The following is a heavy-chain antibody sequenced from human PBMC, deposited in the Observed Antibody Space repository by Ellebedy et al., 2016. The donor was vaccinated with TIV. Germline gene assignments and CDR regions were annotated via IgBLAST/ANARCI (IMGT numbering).Heavy chain of an antibody. CDR2: INPNSGGT. J-gene: IGHJ4*02. CDR1: GYTFTGYY. CDR3: ARPSKFSMVRGLYHLGY. Sequence: ASVKVSCKASGYTFTGYYMHWVRQAPGQGLEWMGWINPNSGGTNYAQKFQGRVTMTRDTSISTAYMELSRLRSDDTAVYYCARPSKFSMVRGLYHLGYWGQGTLVTVSS. D-gene: IGHD3-10*01. V-gene: IGHV1-2*02.